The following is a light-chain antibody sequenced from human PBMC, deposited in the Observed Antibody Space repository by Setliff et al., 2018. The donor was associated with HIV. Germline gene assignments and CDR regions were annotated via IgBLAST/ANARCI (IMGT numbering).Light chain of an antibody. CDR3: SSYTISSTLYV. CDR1: SSDVGGYNY. V-gene: IGLV2-14*03. CDR2: DVS. J-gene: IGLJ1*01. Sequence: QSALTQPASVSGSPGQSFTISCTGTSSDVGGYNYVSWYQQHPGKAPKLIIYDVSNRPSGVSNRFSGSKSGNTASLTISGLQAEDEADYYCSSYTISSTLYVFGTGTKVTVL.